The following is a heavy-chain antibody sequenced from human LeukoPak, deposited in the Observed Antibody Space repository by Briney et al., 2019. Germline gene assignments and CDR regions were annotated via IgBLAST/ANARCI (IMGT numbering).Heavy chain of an antibody. Sequence: GGSLRLSCAASGFTFSSYGMHWVRQAPGKGLEWVAVMWYDGSNKYYADSVKGRFTISRDNSKNTLYLQMNSLRAEDTAVYYCASDVAYSSSWTFDYWGQGTLVTVSS. V-gene: IGHV3-33*01. CDR1: GFTFSSYG. J-gene: IGHJ4*02. CDR3: ASDVAYSSSWTFDY. D-gene: IGHD6-6*01. CDR2: MWYDGSNK.